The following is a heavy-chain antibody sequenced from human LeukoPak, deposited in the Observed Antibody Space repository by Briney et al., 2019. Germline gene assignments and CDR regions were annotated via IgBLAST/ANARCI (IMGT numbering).Heavy chain of an antibody. J-gene: IGHJ4*02. CDR2: ISDSGGST. CDR1: GFTFSSYA. V-gene: IGHV3-23*01. CDR3: AREGSAYSAYYFDY. Sequence: QPGGSLRLSCAASGFTFSSYAMTWVRQAPGKGLEWVSGISDSGGSTYYADSVKGRFTISRDNAKNSLYLQMNSLRAEDTAVYYCAREGSAYSAYYFDYWGQGTLVTVSS. D-gene: IGHD2-21*01.